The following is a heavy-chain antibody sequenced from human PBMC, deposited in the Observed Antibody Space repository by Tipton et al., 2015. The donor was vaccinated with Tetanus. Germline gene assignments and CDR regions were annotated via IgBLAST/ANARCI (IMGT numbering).Heavy chain of an antibody. J-gene: IGHJ6*02. CDR1: GYTFSGYY. CDR2: IDPNSGHT. Sequence: QLVQSGAEVKKPGASVKVSCKASGYTFSGYYLYWVRQAPGQGLEWMGWIDPNSGHTNYAQKFQGRVTMTRDTSISTAYMELSRLRSDDTAVYFCARDGGDYIYYGMDVWGPGTTVTVSS. CDR3: ARDGGDYIYYGMDV. D-gene: IGHD2-21*01. V-gene: IGHV1-2*02.